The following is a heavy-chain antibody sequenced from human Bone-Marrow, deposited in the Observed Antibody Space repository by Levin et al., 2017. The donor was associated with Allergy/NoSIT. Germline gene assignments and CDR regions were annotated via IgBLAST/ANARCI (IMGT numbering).Heavy chain of an antibody. CDR1: GFVFSTFA. CDR2: ISGSGSTT. CDR3: AQDRHVAVSLFHI. D-gene: IGHD3-16*01. V-gene: IGHV3-23*01. Sequence: GESLKISCAASGFVFSTFAMSWVRQAPGKGLGWVSAISGSGSTTYYADSVKGRFTISRDNSKNTLYLQINSLRAEDTGVYFCAQDRHVAVSLFHIWGQGTTVIVSS. J-gene: IGHJ3*02.